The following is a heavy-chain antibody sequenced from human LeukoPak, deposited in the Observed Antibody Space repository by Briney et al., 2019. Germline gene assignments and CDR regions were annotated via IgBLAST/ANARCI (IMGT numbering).Heavy chain of an antibody. D-gene: IGHD3-22*01. CDR2: IYTSGST. CDR1: GGSISSGSYY. V-gene: IGHV4-61*02. J-gene: IGHJ4*02. Sequence: SETLSLTCTVSGGSISSGSYYWIWIRQPAGKGLEWIGRIYTSGSTNYNPSLKSRVTISVDTSKNQFSLKLSSVTAADTAVYYCASGGNSSGYRFDYWGQGTLVTVSS. CDR3: ASGGNSSGYRFDY.